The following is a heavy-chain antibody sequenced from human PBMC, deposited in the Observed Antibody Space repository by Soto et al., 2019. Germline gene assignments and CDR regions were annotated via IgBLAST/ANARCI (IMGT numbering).Heavy chain of an antibody. V-gene: IGHV1-69*01. CDR3: ARGGYSSTWSNLLDRSGLDV. CDR2: IIPAFGTA. J-gene: IGHJ6*02. D-gene: IGHD6-13*01. CDR1: GGTFNNYA. Sequence: QVQLAQSGAEVKTPGSSVKVSCKVSGGTFNNYAISWVRQAPGEGLEWMGGIIPAFGTAKYAQKFQGRVTISADEYAATAYMELSSLRSDDTAVYYCARGGYSSTWSNLLDRSGLDVWGQGTTVTVSS.